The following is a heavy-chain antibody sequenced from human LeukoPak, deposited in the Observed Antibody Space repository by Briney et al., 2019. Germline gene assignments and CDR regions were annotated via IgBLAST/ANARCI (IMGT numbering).Heavy chain of an antibody. CDR3: AREEGVVPAPFDY. J-gene: IGHJ4*02. D-gene: IGHD2-15*01. CDR1: GFTFSDYY. Sequence: SGGSLRLSCAASGFTFSDYYMSWIREAPWKGLEWVSYISSSGSTIYYADSVKGRFTISRDNAKNSLYLQMNSLRAEDTAVYYCAREEGVVPAPFDYWGQGTLVTVSS. V-gene: IGHV3-11*01. CDR2: ISSSGSTI.